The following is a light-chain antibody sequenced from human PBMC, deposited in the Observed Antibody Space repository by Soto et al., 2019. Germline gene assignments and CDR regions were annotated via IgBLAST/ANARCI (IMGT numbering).Light chain of an antibody. CDR1: QSVSSK. CDR2: GAS. CDR3: QEYNNWSGT. V-gene: IGKV3-15*01. J-gene: IGKJ1*01. Sequence: EIVLTQSPGTLSVSPGERATLSCRASQSVSSKLAWYQQKPGQTPRLLFYGASTGATGIPARFSGSGSETEFTLSISSLQTEDFAVYDCQEYNNWSGTFGQGTKVEIK.